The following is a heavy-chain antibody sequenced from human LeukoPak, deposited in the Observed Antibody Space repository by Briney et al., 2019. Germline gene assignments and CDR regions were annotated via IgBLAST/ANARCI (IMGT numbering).Heavy chain of an antibody. Sequence: SETLSLTCDVSGYSISSGYYWSWIRQPPGKGLEWIGEINHSGSTNYNPSLKSRVTISVDTSKNQFSLKLSSVTAADTAVYYCARLDIVVVPAARQYYYYMDVWGKGTTVTVSS. J-gene: IGHJ6*03. CDR2: INHSGST. CDR1: GYSISSGYY. CDR3: ARLDIVVVPAARQYYYYMDV. V-gene: IGHV4-34*01. D-gene: IGHD2-2*01.